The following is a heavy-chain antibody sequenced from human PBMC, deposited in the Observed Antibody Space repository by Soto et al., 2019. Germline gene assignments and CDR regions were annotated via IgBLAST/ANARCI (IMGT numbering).Heavy chain of an antibody. CDR3: AREGSRPYYYYGMDV. D-gene: IGHD2-15*01. J-gene: IGHJ6*02. Sequence: QVQLVQSGAEVKKPGASVKVSCKASGYSFTTYGISWVRQAPGQGLEWMGWISTYNGDTDYAQSLQGRVIMTTDTSPTTAYMELRSLRSDDTAVYYCAREGSRPYYYYGMDVWGQGTTVTVSS. CDR2: ISTYNGDT. V-gene: IGHV1-18*01. CDR1: GYSFTTYG.